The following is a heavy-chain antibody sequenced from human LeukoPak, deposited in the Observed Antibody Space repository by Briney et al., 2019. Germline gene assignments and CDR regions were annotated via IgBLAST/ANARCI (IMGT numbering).Heavy chain of an antibody. CDR3: ARGTDLFDY. CDR2: ISGYNGNT. D-gene: IGHD2-8*02. V-gene: IGHV1-18*01. CDR1: GYTFTSYD. Sequence: GASVKVSCKASGYTFTSYDISWVRQAPGQGLEWMGWISGYNGNTNYAQKLQGRVTMNKNTSTSTAYMELRSLSSDDTAVYYCARGTDLFDYWGQGTLVTVSS. J-gene: IGHJ4*02.